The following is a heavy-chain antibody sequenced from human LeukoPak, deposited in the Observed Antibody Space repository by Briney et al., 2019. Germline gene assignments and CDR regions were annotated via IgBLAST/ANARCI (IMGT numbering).Heavy chain of an antibody. J-gene: IGHJ4*02. D-gene: IGHD3-10*01. CDR2: ISSSSSYI. CDR1: GFTFSSYS. CDR3: AKDTPPYGSGSSPLYFDY. Sequence: GGSLRLSCAASGFTFSSYSMNWVRQAPGKGLEWVSSISSSSSYIYYADSVKGRFTISRDNAKNSLYLQMNSLRAEDTALYYCAKDTPPYGSGSSPLYFDYWGQGTLVTVSS. V-gene: IGHV3-21*04.